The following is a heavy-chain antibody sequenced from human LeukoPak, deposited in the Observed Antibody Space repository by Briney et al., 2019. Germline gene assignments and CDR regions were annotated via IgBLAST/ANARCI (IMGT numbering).Heavy chain of an antibody. J-gene: IGHJ4*02. V-gene: IGHV4-39*01. CDR3: ARRLYSSPFDY. CDR1: GGSISSSSYY. Sequence: SETLSLTCTVSGGSISSSSYYWGWIRQPPGKGLEWIGSISSSGSTYFNPSLRSRVAISVDTSKNKFSLKLSSVTAADTAVYYCARRLYSSPFDYWGQGTLVTVSS. D-gene: IGHD6-19*01. CDR2: ISSSGST.